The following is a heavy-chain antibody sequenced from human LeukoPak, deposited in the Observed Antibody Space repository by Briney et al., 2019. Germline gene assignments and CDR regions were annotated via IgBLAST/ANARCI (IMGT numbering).Heavy chain of an antibody. CDR1: GFTFSSYA. Sequence: GGSLRLSCAASGFTFSSYAMSWVRQAPGKGLEWVSAISGSGGSTYYADSAKGRFTISRDNSKNTLYLQMNSLRAEDTAVYYCAKESKDIVVVPNYYYYYGMDVWGQGTTVTVSS. J-gene: IGHJ6*02. CDR2: ISGSGGST. V-gene: IGHV3-23*01. D-gene: IGHD2-2*01. CDR3: AKESKDIVVVPNYYYYYGMDV.